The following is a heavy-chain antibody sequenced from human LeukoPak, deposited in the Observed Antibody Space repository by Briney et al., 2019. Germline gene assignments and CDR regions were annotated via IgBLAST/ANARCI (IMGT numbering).Heavy chain of an antibody. V-gene: IGHV3-7*01. D-gene: IGHD1-7*01. CDR2: INEGGNEI. Sequence: GGSLRLSCVASGFTLSKYWMTWVRQAPGKGLEWVANINEGGNEIHYVDSVKGRFTISRDNAKNSLYLQMNSLRAEDTAVYYCARVTVWNYHYYCYYLDFWGKGTAVTVSS. J-gene: IGHJ6*03. CDR3: ARVTVWNYHYYCYYLDF. CDR1: GFTLSKYW.